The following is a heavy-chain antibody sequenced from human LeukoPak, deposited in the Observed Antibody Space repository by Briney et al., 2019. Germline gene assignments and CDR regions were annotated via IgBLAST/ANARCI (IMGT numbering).Heavy chain of an antibody. D-gene: IGHD3-10*01. J-gene: IGHJ4*02. Sequence: SETLSLTCTVSGDSISSSNCYWGWIRRPPGKGLEWIGSIYFSGGTYYNASLKSRVTISVGTSKNQFSLKLSSVTAADTAVYYCARQTGSGLFSLPGGQGTLVTVSS. V-gene: IGHV4-39*01. CDR2: IYFSGGT. CDR1: GDSISSSNCY. CDR3: ARQTGSGLFSLP.